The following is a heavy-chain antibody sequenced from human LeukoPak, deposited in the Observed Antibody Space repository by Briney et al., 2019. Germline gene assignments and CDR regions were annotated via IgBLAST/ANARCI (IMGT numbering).Heavy chain of an antibody. J-gene: IGHJ5*02. CDR2: ILNNGGNK. Sequence: GGSLRLSCAASGFTFSSYGMHWVRQAPGKGLEWVAFILNNGGNKNHADSVKGRFTISRDNSKNTLYLQMTSLTGEDTAVYYCAKVGASSRYNWFDPWGQGTLVTVSS. CDR3: AKVGASSRYNWFDP. CDR1: GFTFSSYG. D-gene: IGHD1-26*01. V-gene: IGHV3-30*02.